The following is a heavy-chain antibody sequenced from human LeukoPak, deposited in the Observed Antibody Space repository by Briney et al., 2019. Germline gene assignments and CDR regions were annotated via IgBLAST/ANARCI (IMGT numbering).Heavy chain of an antibody. CDR2: IYTSGST. CDR1: GGSISSYY. J-gene: IGHJ6*03. CDR3: ARLVAAAGTYYYYYYYMDV. V-gene: IGHV4-4*09. Sequence: SETLSLTCTVSGGSISSYYWSWIRQPPGKGLEWIGYIYTSGSTNYNPSLKSRVTISVDTSKNQFSLKLSSVTAADTAVYYCARLVAAAGTYYYYYYYMDVWGKGTTVTVSS. D-gene: IGHD6-13*01.